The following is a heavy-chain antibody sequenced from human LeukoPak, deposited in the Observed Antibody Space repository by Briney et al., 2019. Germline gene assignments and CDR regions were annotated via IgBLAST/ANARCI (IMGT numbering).Heavy chain of an antibody. D-gene: IGHD3-22*01. CDR1: GFTFSSYA. J-gene: IGHJ4*02. CDR2: ISGSGGST. Sequence: GGSLRLSCAASGFTFSSYAMSWVRQAPGKGLEWVSAISGSGGSTYYADSVKGRFTISGDNSKNTLYLQMNSLRAEGTAVYYCAKDLRGYYDSSGYSYFDYWGQGTLVTVSS. CDR3: AKDLRGYYDSSGYSYFDY. V-gene: IGHV3-23*01.